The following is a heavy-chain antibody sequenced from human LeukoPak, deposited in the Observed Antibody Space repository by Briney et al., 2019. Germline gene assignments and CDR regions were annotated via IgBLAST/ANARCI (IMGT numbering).Heavy chain of an antibody. CDR2: INPNSGGT. CDR3: ARAADYGGKLISDD. J-gene: IGHJ4*02. CDR1: GYTFTGYY. D-gene: IGHD4-23*01. V-gene: IGHV1-2*06. Sequence: ASVKVSCKASGYTFTGYYMHWVRQAPGQGLEWMGRINPNSGGTNYAQKFQGRVTMTRDTSISTAYMELSRLRSDDTAVYYCARAADYGGKLISDDWGQGTLVTVSS.